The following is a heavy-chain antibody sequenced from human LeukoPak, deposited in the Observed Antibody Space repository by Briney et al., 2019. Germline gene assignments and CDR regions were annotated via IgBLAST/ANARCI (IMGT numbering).Heavy chain of an antibody. CDR3: ATWGSGCYC. Sequence: GASVTVSFTASGYTFTVYYMHWVGQAPGQGLEWMGWINPNSGATNYAQKFQGRVTMTRDTSISTAYMELTRLTSDDSAVYYCATWGSGCYCWGQGTLATVS. CDR1: GYTFTVYY. J-gene: IGHJ4*02. V-gene: IGHV1-2*02. D-gene: IGHD5-18*01. CDR2: INPNSGAT.